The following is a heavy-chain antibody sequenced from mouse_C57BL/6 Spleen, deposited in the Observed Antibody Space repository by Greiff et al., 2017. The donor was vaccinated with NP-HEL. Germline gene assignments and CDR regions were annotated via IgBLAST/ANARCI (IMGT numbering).Heavy chain of an antibody. CDR2: ISSGSSTI. D-gene: IGHD2-3*01. Sequence: EVKVVESGGGLVKPGGSLKLSCAASGFTFSDYGMHWVRQAPEKGLEWVAYISSGSSTIYYADTVKGRFTISRDNAKNTLFLQMTILRSEDTAMYYCARDGYYVDYYAMDYWGQGTSVTVSS. CDR3: ARDGYYVDYYAMDY. CDR1: GFTFSDYG. J-gene: IGHJ4*01. V-gene: IGHV5-17*01.